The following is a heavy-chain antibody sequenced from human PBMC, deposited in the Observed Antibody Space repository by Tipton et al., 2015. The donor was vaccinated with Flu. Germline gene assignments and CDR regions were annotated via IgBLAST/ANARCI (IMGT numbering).Heavy chain of an antibody. D-gene: IGHD3-10*01. CDR3: ARGVPGAIGEAHFDY. Sequence: TLSLTCLVSGDSIRSDYYWGWIRQPPGKGLEWIGHISRGGSAYYNSSLQSRVTISVDSSRNRFSLKVKSVTAADTAVYYCARGVPGAIGEAHFDYWGHGILVTVTS. CDR1: GDSIRSDYY. CDR2: ISRGGSA. J-gene: IGHJ4*01. V-gene: IGHV4-38-2*01.